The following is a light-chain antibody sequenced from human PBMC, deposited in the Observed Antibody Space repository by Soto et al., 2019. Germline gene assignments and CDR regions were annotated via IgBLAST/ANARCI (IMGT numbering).Light chain of an antibody. CDR2: GAS. Sequence: IVLTQSPGTLSLTPGERATLSCRASQSVSSSYLAWYQQKPGQAPRLLIYGASSRATGIPARFSGSGSGTDFTLTISRLEPEDSAVYYCQQYSSSPPFTFGPGTRVDIK. CDR3: QQYSSSPPFT. V-gene: IGKV3-20*01. CDR1: QSVSSSY. J-gene: IGKJ3*01.